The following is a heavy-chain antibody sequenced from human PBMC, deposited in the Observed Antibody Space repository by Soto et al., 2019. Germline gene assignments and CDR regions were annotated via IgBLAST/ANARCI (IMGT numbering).Heavy chain of an antibody. CDR3: ARREIQGPIDY. CDR2: IYYSGTT. J-gene: IGHJ4*02. CDR1: GYSISSSNW. Sequence: PSETLSLTCAVSGYSISSSNWWGWIRQPPGKGLEWIGYIYYSGTTYYNPSLKSRVTMSVDTSKKQFSLKLTSVTAVDTAVYYCARREIQGPIDYWGQGTLVTVS. D-gene: IGHD1-26*01. V-gene: IGHV4-28*01.